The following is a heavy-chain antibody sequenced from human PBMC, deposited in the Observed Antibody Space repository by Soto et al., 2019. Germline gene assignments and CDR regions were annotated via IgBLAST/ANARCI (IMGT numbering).Heavy chain of an antibody. Sequence: ASVKVSCKASGYTFTSYGISWVRQAPGQGLEWMGWISAYNGNTNYAQKLQGRVTMTTDTSTSTAYMELRSLRSDDTAVYYCAGVRIVVVPAAPFYYYYGMDVWGQGTTVTVSS. V-gene: IGHV1-18*01. CDR1: GYTFTSYG. CDR2: ISAYNGNT. CDR3: AGVRIVVVPAAPFYYYYGMDV. J-gene: IGHJ6*02. D-gene: IGHD2-2*01.